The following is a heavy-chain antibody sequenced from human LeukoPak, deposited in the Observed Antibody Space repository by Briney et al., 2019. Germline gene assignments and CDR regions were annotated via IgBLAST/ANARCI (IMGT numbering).Heavy chain of an antibody. J-gene: IGHJ4*02. CDR2: FYHGGST. CDR1: GYSISTGYY. Sequence: SETLSLTCTVSGYSISTGYYWDWIRQPPGKGLEWIGTFYHGGSTYYNPSLKSRVTISVDTSKNQFSLKLSSVTAADTGVYYCATGKMGGRLANWGQGTLVTVSS. D-gene: IGHD3-16*01. CDR3: ATGKMGGRLAN. V-gene: IGHV4-38-2*02.